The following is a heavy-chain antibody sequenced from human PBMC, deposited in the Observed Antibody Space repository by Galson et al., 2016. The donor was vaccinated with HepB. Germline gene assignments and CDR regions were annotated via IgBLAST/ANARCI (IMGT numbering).Heavy chain of an antibody. J-gene: IGHJ4*02. V-gene: IGHV7-4-1*02. Sequence: SVKVSCKASRYTFTSYAVNWVRQAPGQGLEWMGWINTNTGNPTYAQGFTGRLVFSLDTSVSTTYLQISSLKAEDTAVYYCARDGGTYPYQFDYWGQGTLVTVSS. CDR2: INTNTGNP. CDR3: ARDGGTYPYQFDY. CDR1: RYTFTSYA. D-gene: IGHD1-26*01.